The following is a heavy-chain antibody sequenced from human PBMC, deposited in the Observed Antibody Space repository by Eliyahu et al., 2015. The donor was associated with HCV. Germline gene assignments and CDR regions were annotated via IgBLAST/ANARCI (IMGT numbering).Heavy chain of an antibody. CDR1: GGSISSYY. CDR2: IYYSGST. V-gene: IGHV4-59*01. J-gene: IGHJ4*02. CDR3: ARDSATMVQGVIIGNIDY. Sequence: PGLVKPSETLSLTCTVSGGSISSYYWSWIRQPPGKGLEWIGYIYYSGSTKLQPPPQDSSTLSVDTSKNQFSLKLSSVTAADTAVYYCARDSATMVQGVIIGNIDYWGQGTLVTVSS. D-gene: IGHD3-10*01.